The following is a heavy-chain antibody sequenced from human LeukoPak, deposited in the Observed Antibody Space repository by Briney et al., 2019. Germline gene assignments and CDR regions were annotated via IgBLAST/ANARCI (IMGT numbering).Heavy chain of an antibody. CDR1: GGSISSGGYY. D-gene: IGHD1-1*01. CDR3: ARHDNDEGTDY. V-gene: IGHV4-31*03. CDR2: IYYSGST. J-gene: IGHJ4*02. Sequence: SETLSLTCTVSGGSISSGGYYWSWIRQNPGKGLEWIGYIYYSGSTDYNPSLKSRVTISIDRSKNQLSLKLSSVTAADTAVYYCARHDNDEGTDYWGQGTLVTVSS.